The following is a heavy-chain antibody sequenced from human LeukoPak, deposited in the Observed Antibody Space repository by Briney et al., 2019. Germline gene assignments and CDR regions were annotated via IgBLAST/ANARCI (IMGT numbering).Heavy chain of an antibody. CDR3: AKENYYYDSSGPSHFDY. Sequence: PGRSLRLSCAASGFTFSVYGMHWVRQAPGKGLEWVGVIWNDGSNKYYADSVKGRFTISRDNSKNTLYLQMNSLRAEDTAIYYCAKENYYYDSSGPSHFDYWGQGTLVTVSS. D-gene: IGHD3-22*01. J-gene: IGHJ4*02. CDR2: IWNDGSNK. CDR1: GFTFSVYG. V-gene: IGHV3-33*06.